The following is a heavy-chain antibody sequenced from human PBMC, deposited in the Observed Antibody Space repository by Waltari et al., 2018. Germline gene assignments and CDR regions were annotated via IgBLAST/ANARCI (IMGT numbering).Heavy chain of an antibody. Sequence: QLQLQESGPGLVEPSETLSLTCSVSGGSISSTSHYWAWIRQPPGKGPEGIGSIYDSGTTYYNLSRKSRVTLSVYTSKNQFSLKLSSVTAADTAMYFCARVARGGYYTGWFDTWGQGALVTVSS. CDR3: ARVARGGYYTGWFDT. CDR1: GGSISSTSHY. D-gene: IGHD3-3*01. V-gene: IGHV4-39*07. J-gene: IGHJ5*02. CDR2: IYDSGTT.